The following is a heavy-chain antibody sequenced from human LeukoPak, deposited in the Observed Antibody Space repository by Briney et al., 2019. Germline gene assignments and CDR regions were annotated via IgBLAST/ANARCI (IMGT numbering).Heavy chain of an antibody. Sequence: SVKVSCKASGGTFSSYAISWVRQAPGQGLEWMGGIIPIFGTANYAQKFQGRVTITTDESTSTAYMELSSLRSEDTAVYYCARRSRSIYDSSGYNYYYMDVWGKGTTVTVSS. J-gene: IGHJ6*03. CDR1: GGTFSSYA. D-gene: IGHD3-22*01. CDR3: ARRSRSIYDSSGYNYYYMDV. CDR2: IIPIFGTA. V-gene: IGHV1-69*05.